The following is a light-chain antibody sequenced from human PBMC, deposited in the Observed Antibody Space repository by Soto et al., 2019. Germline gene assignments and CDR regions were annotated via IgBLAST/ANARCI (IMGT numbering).Light chain of an antibody. CDR2: EVD. J-gene: IGLJ1*01. V-gene: IGLV2-14*01. CDR1: SSDVGGSNY. CDR3: SSYTSSNTLEV. Sequence: QSALIQPASVSGSPGQSITISCTGTSSDVGGSNYVSWYQHHPHRAPKLLIYEVDYRPSVVSNRFSGSKSGNTASLTISGLQAEDEADYYCSSYTSSNTLEVFGFGTKLTVL.